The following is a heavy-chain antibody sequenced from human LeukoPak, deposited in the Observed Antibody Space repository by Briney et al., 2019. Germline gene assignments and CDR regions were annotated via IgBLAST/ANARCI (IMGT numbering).Heavy chain of an antibody. Sequence: ASVKVSCKACGYTFTGYYMHWVRQAPGQGLEWMGRINPNSGGTNYAQKFQGRVTMTRDTSISTAYMELSRLRSDDTAVYYCARDPPRGYGYGDAFAIWGQGTMVTVSS. CDR1: GYTFTGYY. V-gene: IGHV1-2*06. D-gene: IGHD5-18*01. J-gene: IGHJ3*02. CDR3: ARDPPRGYGYGDAFAI. CDR2: INPNSGGT.